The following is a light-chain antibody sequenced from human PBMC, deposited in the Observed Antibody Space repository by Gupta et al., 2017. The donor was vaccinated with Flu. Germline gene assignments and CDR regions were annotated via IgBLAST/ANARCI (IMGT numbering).Light chain of an antibody. V-gene: IGLV1-51*01. CDR1: STNVGNNC. Sequence: VTISCARSSTNVGNNCVSWYQQVPGTAPKLLIYAVNRRPSEIPDRFSGSKSGTSATLAIAGLQTGDEADYYCGTCDNSLDSEVFGTGTRVTGL. J-gene: IGLJ1*01. CDR2: AVN. CDR3: GTCDNSLDSEV.